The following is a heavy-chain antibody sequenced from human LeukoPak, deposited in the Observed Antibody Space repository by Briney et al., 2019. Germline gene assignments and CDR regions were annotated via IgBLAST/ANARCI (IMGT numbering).Heavy chain of an antibody. CDR3: ARGLRVDY. CDR1: GGSFSGYY. V-gene: IGHV4-34*01. J-gene: IGHJ4*02. CDR2: INHSGSA. Sequence: SETLSLTCAVYGGSFSGYYWSWIRQPPGKGLEWIGEINHSGSANYNPSPKSRVTISGDTSKNQFSLKLSSVTAADTAAYYCARGLRVDYWGQGTLVTVSS.